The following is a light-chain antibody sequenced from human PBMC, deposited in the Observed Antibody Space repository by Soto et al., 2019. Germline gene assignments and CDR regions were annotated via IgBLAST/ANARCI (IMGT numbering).Light chain of an antibody. Sequence: QTVVTQEPSLTVSPGGTVTLTCGYSTGAVTSGHYPYWFQQKPGQAPRTLINDTSKKHSWTPARFSGSLLGGKAALTLSGAQPEDEAEYYCLLSSGGARVFGGGTKLTVL. CDR2: DTS. CDR1: TGAVTSGHY. V-gene: IGLV7-46*01. CDR3: LLSSGGARV. J-gene: IGLJ2*01.